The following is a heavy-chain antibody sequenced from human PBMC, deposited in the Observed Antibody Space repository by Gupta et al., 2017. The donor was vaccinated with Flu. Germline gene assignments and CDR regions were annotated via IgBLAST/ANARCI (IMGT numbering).Heavy chain of an antibody. J-gene: IGHJ4*02. V-gene: IGHV3-48*03. D-gene: IGHD3-22*01. CDR2: ISGSGTTI. CDR3: ASYYYDSSGTHF. Sequence: VRQPPKKGLEGVSYISGSGTTIYYADSVKGRFTISRDKAKNSLYLQMNSLRAEDTAVYYCASYYYDSSGTHFWGQGTLVTVSS.